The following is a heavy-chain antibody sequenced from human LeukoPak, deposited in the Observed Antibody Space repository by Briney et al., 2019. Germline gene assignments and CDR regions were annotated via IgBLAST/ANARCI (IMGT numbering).Heavy chain of an antibody. CDR2: INHSGST. J-gene: IGHJ4*02. D-gene: IGHD2-15*01. Sequence: SETLSLTCAVYGGSFSGYYWSWIRQPPGKGLEWIGEINHSGSTNYNPSLKSRVTISVDTSKNQFSLKLSSVTAADTAVYYCARGYCSGGSCYYFDYWGQGTLVTVSS. CDR3: ARGYCSGGSCYYFDY. CDR1: GGSFSGYY. V-gene: IGHV4-34*01.